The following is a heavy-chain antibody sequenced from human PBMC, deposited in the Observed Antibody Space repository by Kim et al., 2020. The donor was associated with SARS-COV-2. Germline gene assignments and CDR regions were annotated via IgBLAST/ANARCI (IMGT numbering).Heavy chain of an antibody. D-gene: IGHD3-22*01. CDR2: MNPNSGNT. Sequence: ASVKVSCKASGYTFTSYDINWVRQATGQGLEWMGWMNPNSGNTGYAQKFQGRVTMTRNTSISTAYMELSSLRSEDTAVYYCARGVRGMIVVVITYYYYYYMDVWGKGNTVTVSS. CDR3: ARGVRGMIVVVITYYYYYYMDV. CDR1: GYTFTSYD. J-gene: IGHJ6*03. V-gene: IGHV1-8*01.